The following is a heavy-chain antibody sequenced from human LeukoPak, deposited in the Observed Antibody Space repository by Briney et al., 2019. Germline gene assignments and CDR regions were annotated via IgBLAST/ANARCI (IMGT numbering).Heavy chain of an antibody. CDR2: IYYSGST. D-gene: IGHD3-3*01. V-gene: IGHV4-39*01. Sequence: SETLSLTCTVSGGSISSSSYYWGWIRQPPGKGLEWIGSIYYSGSTYYNPSLKSRVTISVDTSKNQFSLKLSSVTAADTAVYYCARQPRVLRFLEWLLYSWFDPWGQGTLVTVSS. J-gene: IGHJ5*02. CDR3: ARQPRVLRFLEWLLYSWFDP. CDR1: GGSISSSSYY.